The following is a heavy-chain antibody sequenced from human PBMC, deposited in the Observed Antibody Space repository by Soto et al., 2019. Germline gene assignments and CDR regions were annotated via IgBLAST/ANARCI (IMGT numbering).Heavy chain of an antibody. D-gene: IGHD6-6*01. Sequence: GGSLRLSCAASGFTFSSYSMNWVRQAPGKGLEWVSSISSSSRYIYYADSVKGRFTISRDNAKNSLYLQMNSLRAEDTAVYYCARWGSSSSGYYYYGMDVWGQGTTVTVSS. CDR1: GFTFSSYS. V-gene: IGHV3-21*01. CDR2: ISSSSRYI. J-gene: IGHJ6*02. CDR3: ARWGSSSSGYYYYGMDV.